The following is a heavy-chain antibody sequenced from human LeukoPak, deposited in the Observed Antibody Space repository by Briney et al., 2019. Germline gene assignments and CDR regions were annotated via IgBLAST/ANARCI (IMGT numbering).Heavy chain of an antibody. J-gene: IGHJ4*02. Sequence: GGSLRLSCAASGFTFSDYYMSWIRQAPGKGLEWVSYISSSGSAIYYADSVQGRFTISRDNAKNSLYLQVNSLRAEDTAVYYCARERNSYFDYWGQGTLVTASS. CDR3: ARERNSYFDY. CDR1: GFTFSDYY. D-gene: IGHD1-14*01. CDR2: ISSSGSAI. V-gene: IGHV3-11*01.